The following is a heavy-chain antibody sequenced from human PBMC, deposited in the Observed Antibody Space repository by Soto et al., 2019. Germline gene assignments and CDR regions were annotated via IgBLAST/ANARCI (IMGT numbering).Heavy chain of an antibody. V-gene: IGHV3-30*03. CDR3: ARGPPLRAAAGTRWYFQH. D-gene: IGHD6-13*01. Sequence: GGSLRLSCAASGFTFSSYGMHWVRQAPGKGLEWVAVISYDGSNKYYADSVKGRFTISRDNSKNTLYLQMNSLRAEDTAVYYCARGPPLRAAAGTRWYFQHWGQGTLVTVSS. CDR2: ISYDGSNK. CDR1: GFTFSSYG. J-gene: IGHJ1*01.